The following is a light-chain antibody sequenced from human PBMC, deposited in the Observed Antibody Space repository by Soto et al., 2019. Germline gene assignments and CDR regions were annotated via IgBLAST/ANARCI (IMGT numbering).Light chain of an antibody. CDR2: GAS. CDR3: HQYGSSPQT. V-gene: IGKV3-20*01. Sequence: EIVLTQSPGTLSLSPGERATLSCRASQSVSSSYLAWYQQKPGQAPRLLIYGASSRATGITDRFTGSGYGTDFTLTISRLEPEDFAVFYCHQYGSSPQTFGQGTKVEIK. J-gene: IGKJ1*01. CDR1: QSVSSSY.